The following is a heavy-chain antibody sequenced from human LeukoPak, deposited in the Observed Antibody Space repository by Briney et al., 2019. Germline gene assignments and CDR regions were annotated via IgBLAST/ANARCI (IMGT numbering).Heavy chain of an antibody. V-gene: IGHV1-2*02. Sequence: ASVKVSCKASGYTFTGYYMHWVRQAPGQGLEWTGWINPNSGGTNYAQKFQGRVTMTRDTSIRTAYMELSRLRSDDTAVYYCARGSDDFWSGYSPSYWGQGTLVTVSS. CDR2: INPNSGGT. D-gene: IGHD3-3*01. CDR1: GYTFTGYY. J-gene: IGHJ4*02. CDR3: ARGSDDFWSGYSPSY.